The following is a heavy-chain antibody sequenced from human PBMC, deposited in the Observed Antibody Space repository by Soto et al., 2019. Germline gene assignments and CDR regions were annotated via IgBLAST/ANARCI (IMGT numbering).Heavy chain of an antibody. CDR3: ATAVGDYYSMDV. CDR2: INPNSGGT. V-gene: IGHV1-2*02. D-gene: IGHD2-15*01. CDR1: GYTFTGYY. J-gene: IGHJ6*02. Sequence: ASVKVSCKASGYTFTGYYMHWVRQAPGQGLEWMGWINPNSGGTNYAQKFQGRVTMTRDTSISTAYMELSRLRSDDTAVYYCATAVGDYYSMDVWGQGTTVTVSS.